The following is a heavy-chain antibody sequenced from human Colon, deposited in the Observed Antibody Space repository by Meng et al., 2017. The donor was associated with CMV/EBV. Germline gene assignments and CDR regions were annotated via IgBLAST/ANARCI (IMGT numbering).Heavy chain of an antibody. CDR2: MNPKSGDI. V-gene: IGHV1-8*01. CDR3: GRGRFGARGSHYYYYGMDF. CDR1: GYTFTSFD. J-gene: IGHJ6*02. Sequence: ASVKVSCKASGYTFTSFDINWVRQAPGQGLEWMGWMNPKSGDIGYGERFQGRLTMTRDISNATSYMEMSGLRSEDTAVYYCGRGRFGARGSHYYYYGMDFWGQGTPVTVSS. D-gene: IGHD3-10*01.